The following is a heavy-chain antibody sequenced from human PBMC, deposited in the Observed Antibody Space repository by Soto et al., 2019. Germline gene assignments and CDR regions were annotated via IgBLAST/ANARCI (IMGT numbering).Heavy chain of an antibody. D-gene: IGHD3-10*01. Sequence: PSQTLSLTWNVSGGSIGSSSYCWGVIRQPQGKGLEWIGSIYYSWSTNYNASLKSRVTISVDTSKNQFSLKLSSVTAAATAVYHRARAEITLLRALDYWRQGTLVSATS. CDR2: IYYSWST. V-gene: IGHV4-39*07. J-gene: IGHJ4*02. CDR1: GGSIGSSSYC. CDR3: ARAEITLLRALDY.